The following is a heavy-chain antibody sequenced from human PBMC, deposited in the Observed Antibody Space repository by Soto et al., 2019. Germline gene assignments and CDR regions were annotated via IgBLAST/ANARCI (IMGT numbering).Heavy chain of an antibody. J-gene: IGHJ4*02. D-gene: IGHD5-12*01. CDR2: IIPILGIA. CDR3: ASRYSGYDIDY. Sequence: SVKVSCKASGGTFSSYTISWVRQAPGQGLEWMGRIIPILGIANYAQKFQGRVTITADKSTSTAYMELSSLRSEDTAVYYCASRYSGYDIDYWGQGTLVTVSS. V-gene: IGHV1-69*02. CDR1: GGTFSSYT.